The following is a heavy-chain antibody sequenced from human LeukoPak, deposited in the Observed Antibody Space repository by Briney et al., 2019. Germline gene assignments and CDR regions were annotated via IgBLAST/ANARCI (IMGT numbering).Heavy chain of an antibody. V-gene: IGHV3-64*01. Sequence: GGSLRLSCAASGFTFSSFPMHWVRQVPGKGLEYVSAISSTGETSYYANSVKDRFTISRDNSKNTLYLQMGSLRAEDMSVYYCARVMSGSGRKYLDYWGQGTLVTISS. D-gene: IGHD3-10*01. CDR1: GFTFSSFP. CDR2: ISSTGETS. CDR3: ARVMSGSGRKYLDY. J-gene: IGHJ4*02.